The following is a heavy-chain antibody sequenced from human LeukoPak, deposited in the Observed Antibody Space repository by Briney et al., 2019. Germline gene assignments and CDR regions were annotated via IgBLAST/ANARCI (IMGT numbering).Heavy chain of an antibody. J-gene: IGHJ2*01. CDR1: GFTFSSYG. CDR2: IKQDGSEK. D-gene: IGHD4-17*01. V-gene: IGHV3-7*01. CDR3: ARRVLEGDYGFDL. Sequence: GGSLRLSCAASGFTFSSYGMSWVRQAPGKGLEWVTNIKQDGSEKYYVDSVKGRFTISRDNAKNSLYLQMNSLRAEDTAVYYCARRVLEGDYGFDLWGRGTLVTVSS.